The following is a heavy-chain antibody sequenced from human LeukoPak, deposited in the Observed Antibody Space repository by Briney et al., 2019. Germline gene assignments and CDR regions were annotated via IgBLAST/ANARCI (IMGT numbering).Heavy chain of an antibody. CDR3: ARVPLRFLEPFDY. J-gene: IGHJ4*02. D-gene: IGHD3-3*01. CDR1: GGSLIGYY. Sequence: SETLSLTCAVYGGSLIGYYWSWIRQPPGKGLEWIGEINHSGGANYNPSLKSRVTISADTSKRQFSLKLGSVTAADTAVYYCARVPLRFLEPFDYWGKGTLVTVSS. CDR2: INHSGGA. V-gene: IGHV4-34*01.